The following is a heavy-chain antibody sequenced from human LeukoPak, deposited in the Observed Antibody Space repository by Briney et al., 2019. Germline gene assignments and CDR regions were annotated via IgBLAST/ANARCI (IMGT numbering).Heavy chain of an antibody. J-gene: IGHJ4*02. CDR2: INSDGSST. CDR3: VRGSSGYYYGLDC. Sequence: AGGSLRLSCAASGFTFSSSWMHWVRQAPGKGLVCVSRINSDGSSTSYADSVKGRFTISRDNAKNTLYLQMNSLRAEDTAVYYCVRGSSGYYYGLDCWGQGTLVTVSS. CDR1: GFTFSSSW. D-gene: IGHD3-22*01. V-gene: IGHV3-74*01.